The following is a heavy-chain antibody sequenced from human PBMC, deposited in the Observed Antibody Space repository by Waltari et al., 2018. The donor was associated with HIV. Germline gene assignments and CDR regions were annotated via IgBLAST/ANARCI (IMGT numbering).Heavy chain of an antibody. D-gene: IGHD1-7*01. CDR3: ARGRTGTTSGYYYYYGMDV. J-gene: IGHJ6*02. V-gene: IGHV3-74*03. Sequence: EVQLVESGGGLVQPGGSLRLSCAASGFIFSTSWMHWVRQAPGKGLVGVSRIHREGVRTTDAESGKGRFTISRDNAKNTLYLQMDSLRAEDTAVYYCARGRTGTTSGYYYYYGMDVWGQGTTVTVSS. CDR1: GFIFSTSW. CDR2: IHREGVRT.